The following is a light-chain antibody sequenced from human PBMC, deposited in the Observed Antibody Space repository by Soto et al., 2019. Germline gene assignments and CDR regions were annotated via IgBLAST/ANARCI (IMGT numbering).Light chain of an antibody. CDR1: QRISSSS. J-gene: IGKJ4*01. CDR3: QQRSNWPLT. CDR2: DAS. V-gene: IGKV3-11*01. Sequence: IVLTQSPGTLSLSPGERATLSCRASQRISSSSLAWYQQKPGQAPRLLIYDASNRATGIPARFSGSGSGTDFTLTISSLEPEDFAVYYCQQRSNWPLTFGGGTKVDIK.